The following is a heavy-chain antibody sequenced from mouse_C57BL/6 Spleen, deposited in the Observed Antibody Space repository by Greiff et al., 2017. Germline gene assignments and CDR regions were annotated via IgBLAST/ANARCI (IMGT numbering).Heavy chain of an antibody. CDR3: AREITTVVDRYFDV. D-gene: IGHD1-1*01. CDR1: GYTFTDYY. CDR2: IYPGSGNT. V-gene: IGHV1-76*01. J-gene: IGHJ1*03. Sequence: VQLQESGAELVRPGASVKLSCKASGYTFTDYYINWVKQRPGQGLEWIARIYPGSGNTYYNEKFKGKATLTAEKSSSTAYMQLSSLTSEDSAVYFCAREITTVVDRYFDVWGTGTTVTVSS.